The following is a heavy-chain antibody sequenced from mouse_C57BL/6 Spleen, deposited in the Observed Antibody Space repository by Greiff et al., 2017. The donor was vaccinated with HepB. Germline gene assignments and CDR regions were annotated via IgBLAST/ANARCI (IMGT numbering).Heavy chain of an antibody. CDR2: IYPGDGDT. CDR3: ARSQLGRAWFAY. V-gene: IGHV1-80*01. J-gene: IGHJ3*01. Sequence: QLQQSGAELVKPGASVKISCKASGYAFSSYWMNWVKQRPGKGLEWIGQIYPGDGDTNYNGKFKGKATLTAAKSSSTAYMQLSSLTSEDSAVYFCARSQLGRAWFAYWGQGTLVTVSA. CDR1: GYAFSSYW. D-gene: IGHD4-1*02.